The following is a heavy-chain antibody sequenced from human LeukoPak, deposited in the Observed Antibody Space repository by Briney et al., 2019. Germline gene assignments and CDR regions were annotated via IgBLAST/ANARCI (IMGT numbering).Heavy chain of an antibody. V-gene: IGHV3-33*01. CDR3: ARDHRPEIQYYYMDA. CDR2: LLYDGNTK. D-gene: IGHD1-14*01. Sequence: PGGSLRLSCAASGFSLSNYGIHWVRQAPGKGLEWVAALLYDGNTKHYADSVRGRFTISRDISTNTFYVQMNSLTAEDTAVYYCARDHRPEIQYYYMDAWGKGTTVAVSS. CDR1: GFSLSNYG. J-gene: IGHJ6*03.